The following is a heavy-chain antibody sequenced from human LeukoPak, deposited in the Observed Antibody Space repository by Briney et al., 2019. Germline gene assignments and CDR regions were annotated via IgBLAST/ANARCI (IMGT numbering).Heavy chain of an antibody. CDR1: GGSFSGYY. J-gene: IGHJ4*02. D-gene: IGHD6-13*01. Sequence: SETLSLTCAVYGGSFSGYYWSWIRQPPGKGLEWIGEINHSGSTNYNPSLKGRVTISVDTSKNQFSLKLSSVTAADTAVYYCARDDSSFFDYWGQGTLVTVSS. V-gene: IGHV4-34*01. CDR2: INHSGST. CDR3: ARDDSSFFDY.